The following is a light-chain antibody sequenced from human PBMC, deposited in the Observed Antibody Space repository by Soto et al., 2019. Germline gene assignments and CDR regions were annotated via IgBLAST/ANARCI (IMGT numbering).Light chain of an antibody. J-gene: IGKJ1*01. CDR1: QGISTY. CDR3: QQYKSFWT. CDR2: GAS. V-gene: IGKV1-9*01. Sequence: IQLTQSPSFLSASVGDRVTITCRASQGISTYFAWYHQKPGKAPKLLIYGASSLESWVPSRFSGSGSGTEFTLTISSLQSEDFATYYCQQYKSFWTFGQGTKVDI.